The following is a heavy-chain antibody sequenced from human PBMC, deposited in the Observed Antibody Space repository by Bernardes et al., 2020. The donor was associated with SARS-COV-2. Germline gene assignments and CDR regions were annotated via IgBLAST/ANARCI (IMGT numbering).Heavy chain of an antibody. J-gene: IGHJ4*02. CDR2: IRQDGSEK. V-gene: IGHV3-7*02. Sequence: GSLRLSCAASGFNFSGYWMNWVRQAPGKGLEWVANIRQDGSEKFYADSVKGRFTISRDNAENSVHLQMNSLRAEDTAVYYCATNTNQRFDNWGQGTLVTVSS. CDR1: GFNFSGYW. D-gene: IGHD2-2*01. CDR3: ATNTNQRFDN.